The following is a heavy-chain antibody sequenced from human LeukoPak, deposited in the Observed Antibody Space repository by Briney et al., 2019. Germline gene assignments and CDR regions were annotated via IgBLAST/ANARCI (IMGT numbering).Heavy chain of an antibody. V-gene: IGHV1-69*04. CDR3: AKGRRYSYDDWFDP. Sequence: SVKVSCKASGGTFSNYAISWVRQAPGQGLEWMGRIIPILDITNYPQKFQGRVSITADEATSTAYMELSSLRSEDTAVYYCAKGRRYSYDDWFDPWGQGTLVTVSS. CDR1: GGTFSNYA. CDR2: IIPILDIT. J-gene: IGHJ5*02. D-gene: IGHD5-18*01.